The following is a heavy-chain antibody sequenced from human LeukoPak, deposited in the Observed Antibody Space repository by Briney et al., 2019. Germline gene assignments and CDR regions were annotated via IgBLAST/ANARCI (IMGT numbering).Heavy chain of an antibody. Sequence: SETLSLTCAVYGGSFSGYYWSWIRQPPGKGLEWIGEINHSGSTNYNPSLKSRVTISVDTSKNQFSLKLSSVTAADTAVYYCARGMRRHYYGSGSYYNTGRRIGDYFDYWGQGTLVTVSS. CDR3: ARGMRRHYYGSGSYYNTGRRIGDYFDY. J-gene: IGHJ4*02. D-gene: IGHD3-10*01. CDR1: GGSFSGYY. V-gene: IGHV4-34*01. CDR2: INHSGST.